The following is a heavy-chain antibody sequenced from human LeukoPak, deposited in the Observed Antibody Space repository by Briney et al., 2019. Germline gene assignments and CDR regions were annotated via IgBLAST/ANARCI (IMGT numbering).Heavy chain of an antibody. CDR3: ARSAAAGFSYYSYYLDV. CDR1: GFTFSTYS. V-gene: IGHV3-21*01. Sequence: GGSLRLSCAASGFTFSTYSMNWVRQAPGKGLEWVSSISSSSSYIYYADSVKGRFTISRDNAKNTLYLQMNSLRAEDTAVYYCARSAAAGFSYYSYYLDVWGKGTTVTIFS. J-gene: IGHJ6*03. D-gene: IGHD6-13*01. CDR2: ISSSSSYI.